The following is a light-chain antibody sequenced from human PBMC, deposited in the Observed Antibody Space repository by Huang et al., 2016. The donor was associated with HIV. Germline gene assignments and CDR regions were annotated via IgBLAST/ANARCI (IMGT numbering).Light chain of an antibody. V-gene: IGKV3-11*01. J-gene: IGKJ1*01. CDR3: QQRSSWPS. CDR2: DTY. Sequence: EIVLTQSPATLSLSPGERATLSCRASQSVNPFLAWYQQRPGQAPRLLIYDTYNRASGIPARFIGSGSGTDFTLTIFGLEPEDVAVYYCQQRSSWPSFGQGTRVEIK. CDR1: QSVNPF.